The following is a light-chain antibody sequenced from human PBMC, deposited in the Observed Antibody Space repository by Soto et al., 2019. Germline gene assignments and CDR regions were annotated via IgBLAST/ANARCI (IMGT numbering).Light chain of an antibody. CDR3: QHYNSYSEA. J-gene: IGKJ1*01. CDR2: KAY. Sequence: DIQMTQSPSTVSASVGDRVIITCRSSQSISNRLAWYQQKPGKAHKLLIYKAYTLKSGVPSRFSGSGSGTEFTLTISSLQPDDFATYYCQHYNSYSEAFGQGTKVDIK. V-gene: IGKV1-5*03. CDR1: QSISNR.